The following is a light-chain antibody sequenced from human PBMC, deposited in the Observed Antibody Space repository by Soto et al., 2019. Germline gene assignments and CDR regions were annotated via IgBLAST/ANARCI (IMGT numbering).Light chain of an antibody. Sequence: EIVLTQSPATLSLSPGERATLSCRAGQSVSSYLAWYQQKPGQAPRLLIYDASNRATGIPARFSGSGSGTDFTLTIARLEPEDFAVYYCQEYDGAPITFGLGTRLEIK. CDR2: DAS. J-gene: IGKJ5*01. V-gene: IGKV3-11*01. CDR3: QEYDGAPIT. CDR1: QSVSSY.